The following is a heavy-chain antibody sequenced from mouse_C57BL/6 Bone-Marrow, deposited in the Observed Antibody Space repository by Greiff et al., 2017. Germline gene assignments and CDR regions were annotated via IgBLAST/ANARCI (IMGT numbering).Heavy chain of an antibody. CDR2: IYPTSGRT. J-gene: IGHJ2*01. V-gene: IGHV1-55*01. CDR1: GYTFTSYW. CDR3: ARSGPLGRSFDY. D-gene: IGHD4-1*01. Sequence: QVQLPQPGAELVKPGASVKMSCKASGYTFTSYWITWVKQRPGQGLEWIGDIYPTSGRTNYNEKFKSKAILTVEPSSNTAYMQLSSLTSEDSAVFYCARSGPLGRSFDYWGQGTTLTVSS.